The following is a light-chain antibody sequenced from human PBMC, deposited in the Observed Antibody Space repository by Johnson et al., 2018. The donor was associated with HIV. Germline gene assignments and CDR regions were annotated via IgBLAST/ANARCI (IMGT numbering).Light chain of an antibody. CDR3: GTWDSSLSSRYV. J-gene: IGLJ1*01. Sequence: QSVLTQPPSVSAAPGQKVTISCSGSCSNIGNNYISWYQQLPGTAPKLLIYENNKRPSGIPDRFSGSKSGTSATLGITGLQTGDEADYYCGTWDSSLSSRYVFGTGTKVTVL. V-gene: IGLV1-51*02. CDR1: CSNIGNNY. CDR2: ENN.